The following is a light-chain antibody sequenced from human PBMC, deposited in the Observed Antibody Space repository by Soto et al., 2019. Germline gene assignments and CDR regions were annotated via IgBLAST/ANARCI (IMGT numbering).Light chain of an antibody. Sequence: EIVLTQSPGTLYLSPGERATLSCRASQSLNTMYSAWYQKKPGQAPRLLIYATSTKATGTPDRLSGSESGTDFTLTISRLEPEDYAVYYCQQYDDSARYIFGQGTNLEVK. V-gene: IGKV3-20*01. CDR2: ATS. CDR1: QSLNTMY. CDR3: QQYDDSARYI. J-gene: IGKJ2*01.